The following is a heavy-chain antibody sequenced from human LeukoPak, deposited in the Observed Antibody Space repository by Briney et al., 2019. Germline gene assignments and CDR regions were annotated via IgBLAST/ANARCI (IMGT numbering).Heavy chain of an antibody. V-gene: IGHV3-21*01. CDR3: ARDGSADEPDYYDYYMDV. CDR1: GFTFSNYW. Sequence: GGSLRLSCAASGFTFSNYWMTWVRQAPGKGLEWVASISSSSSYINYADSVKGRFTISRDNAKNSLYLQMNSLRAEDTAVYYCARDGSADEPDYYDYYMDVWGKGTTVTVSS. D-gene: IGHD3-16*01. J-gene: IGHJ6*03. CDR2: ISSSSSYI.